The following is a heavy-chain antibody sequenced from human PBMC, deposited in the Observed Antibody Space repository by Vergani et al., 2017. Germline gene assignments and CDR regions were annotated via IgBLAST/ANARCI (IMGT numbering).Heavy chain of an antibody. CDR3: AKDIDFGSGYYTGIGGYFDY. CDR2: ISWNSGSI. Sequence: EVQLVESGGGLVQPGRSLRLSCAASGFTFDDYAMHWVRQAPGKGLEWVSGISWNSGSIGYADSVKGRFTISRDNAKNSLYLQMNSLSAEDTALYYCAKDIDFGSGYYTGIGGYFDYWGQGTLVTVSS. V-gene: IGHV3-9*01. J-gene: IGHJ4*02. D-gene: IGHD3-3*01. CDR1: GFTFDDYA.